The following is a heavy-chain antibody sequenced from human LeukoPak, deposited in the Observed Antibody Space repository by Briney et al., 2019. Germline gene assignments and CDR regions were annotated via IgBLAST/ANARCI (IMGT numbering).Heavy chain of an antibody. CDR2: INPNSGGT. Sequence: ASVKVSCKASGYTFTRYFMHWVRQAPGLGLEWMGWINPNSGGTNYAQKLQGRVTLTRDTSISTAYMELNSLRSDDAALYYCAGARASYGDYDYSAFDIWGQGTMVTVSS. V-gene: IGHV1-2*02. CDR1: GYTFTRYF. J-gene: IGHJ3*02. D-gene: IGHD4-17*01. CDR3: AGARASYGDYDYSAFDI.